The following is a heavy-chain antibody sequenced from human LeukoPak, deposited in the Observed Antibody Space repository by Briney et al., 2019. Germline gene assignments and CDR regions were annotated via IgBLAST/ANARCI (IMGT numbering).Heavy chain of an antibody. V-gene: IGHV3-21*01. CDR3: ARADCSSSTCYLRSSWFDP. Sequence: GGSLRLSCAASGFILSSYDMNWVRKAPGKGLEGVSSISTSSTFIYYTYSVKGRFTISRDNAKNSLYLQMNSLSAEDTAVYYCARADCSSSTCYLRSSWFDPWGQGTLVTVSS. D-gene: IGHD2/OR15-2a*01. CDR2: ISTSSTFI. J-gene: IGHJ5*02. CDR1: GFILSSYD.